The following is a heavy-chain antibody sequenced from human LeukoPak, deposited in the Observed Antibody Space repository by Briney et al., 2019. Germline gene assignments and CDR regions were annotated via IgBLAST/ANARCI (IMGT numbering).Heavy chain of an antibody. CDR1: GGSISSYY. D-gene: IGHD6-13*01. CDR2: IYTSGST. Sequence: SETLSLTCTVSGGSISSYYWSWIRQPAGKGLEWIGRIYTSGSTNYNPSLKSRVTMSVDTSKNQFSLKLSSVTAADTAVYYCARDGRYSSSWDMTDYWGQGTLVTVSS. J-gene: IGHJ4*02. CDR3: ARDGRYSSSWDMTDY. V-gene: IGHV4-4*07.